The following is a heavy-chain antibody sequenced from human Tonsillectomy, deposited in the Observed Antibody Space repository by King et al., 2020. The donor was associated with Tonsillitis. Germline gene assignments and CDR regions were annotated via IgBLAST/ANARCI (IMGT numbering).Heavy chain of an antibody. V-gene: IGHV1-69*01. Sequence: QLVQSGAEVKKPGSSVKVSCKDSGDTFSNYAISWVRQGPGQGLEWMGGIMPIFGTANYAQKFQGRVTITADEYTNTAFMELNSVRSEDTAVYYCAVERQERRYYDYGMDDWGRGNTVPVSS. J-gene: IGHJ6*02. CDR3: AVERQERRYYDYGMDD. D-gene: IGHD1-1*01. CDR2: IMPIFGTA. CDR1: GDTFSNYA.